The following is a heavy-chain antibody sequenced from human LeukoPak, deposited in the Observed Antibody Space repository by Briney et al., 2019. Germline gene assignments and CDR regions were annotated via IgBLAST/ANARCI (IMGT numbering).Heavy chain of an antibody. D-gene: IGHD3-10*01. Sequence: PGGSLRLSCAASGSTFSTSWMTWVRQAPGKGLEFVANIKHDGSGKYYVDSVQGRFTISRDNAKNSLYLQMNSLRAEDTAVYYCAKTSITMVRGVMPDYWGQGTLVTVSS. J-gene: IGHJ4*02. CDR2: IKHDGSGK. V-gene: IGHV3-7*03. CDR3: AKTSITMVRGVMPDY. CDR1: GSTFSTSW.